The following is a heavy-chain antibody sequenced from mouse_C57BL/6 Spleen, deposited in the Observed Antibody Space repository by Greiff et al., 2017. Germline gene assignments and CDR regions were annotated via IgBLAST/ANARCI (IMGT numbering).Heavy chain of an antibody. J-gene: IGHJ4*01. Sequence: EVKLVESGEGLVKPGGSLTLSCAASGFTFSSYAMSWVRQTPEKRLAWVAYISSGGDYIYYADTVKGRFTIYRDNARNTLYLQMSSLKSEDTAMYYCTREEHYYGSEDYYAMDYWGQGTSVTVSS. CDR1: GFTFSSYA. CDR3: TREEHYYGSEDYYAMDY. D-gene: IGHD1-1*01. CDR2: ISSGGDYI. V-gene: IGHV5-9-1*02.